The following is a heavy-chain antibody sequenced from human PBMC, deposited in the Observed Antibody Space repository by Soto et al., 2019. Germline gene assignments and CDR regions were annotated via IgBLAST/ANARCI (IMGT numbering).Heavy chain of an antibody. CDR3: ARNRADSSSWLYWYFDL. CDR2: IYYSGST. V-gene: IGHV4-31*03. D-gene: IGHD6-13*01. CDR1: GGSISSGGYY. Sequence: QVQLQESGPGLVKPSQTLSLTCTVSGGSISSGGYYWSWIRQHPGKGLEWIGYIYYSGSTYYNPSLKSRGTISVDTSKNQFSLKLSSVTAADTAVYYCARNRADSSSWLYWYFDLWGRGTLVTVSS. J-gene: IGHJ2*01.